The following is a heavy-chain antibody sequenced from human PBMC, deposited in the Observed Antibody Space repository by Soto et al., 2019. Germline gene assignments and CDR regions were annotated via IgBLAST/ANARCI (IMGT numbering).Heavy chain of an antibody. Sequence: GSLRLSCVGCGVNLANAWMNCVRKAKGKELEWVGRLKSKYVSGTTDYGAHVKGRFTISRDDSRNTLYLQMDSLRIEDTFFYYCTTIIGQSAAGGSWGHGILVTGSS. CDR2: LKSKYVSGTT. V-gene: IGHV3-15*07. CDR1: GVNLANAW. D-gene: IGHD6-13*01. CDR3: TTIIGQSAAGGS. J-gene: IGHJ5*01.